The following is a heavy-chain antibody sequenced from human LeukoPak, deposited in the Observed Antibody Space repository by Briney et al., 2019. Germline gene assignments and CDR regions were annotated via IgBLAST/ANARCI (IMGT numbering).Heavy chain of an antibody. Sequence: PSETLSLTCTVSGGSISSYYWSWIRQPAGKGLEWIGRIYTSGSTNYNPSLKSRVTMSVDTSKNQFSLKLSSVTAADTAVYYCARLISGYYGSGSYSFYFDYWGQGTPVTVSS. CDR1: GGSISSYY. J-gene: IGHJ4*02. D-gene: IGHD3-10*01. CDR2: IYTSGST. CDR3: ARLISGYYGSGSYSFYFDY. V-gene: IGHV4-4*07.